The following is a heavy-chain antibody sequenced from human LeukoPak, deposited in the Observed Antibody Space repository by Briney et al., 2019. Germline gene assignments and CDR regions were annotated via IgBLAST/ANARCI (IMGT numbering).Heavy chain of an antibody. V-gene: IGHV4-61*01. D-gene: IGHD3-22*01. J-gene: IGHJ6*03. CDR1: GGSISSSSYY. CDR3: TRGSIAYYYMDV. CDR2: IYYSGST. Sequence: SETLSLTCTVSGGSISSSSYYWSWIRQPPGKGLEWIGNIYYSGSTNYNPSLKSRVTISVDTSKNQFSLKLSSVTAADTAVYYCTRGSIAYYYMDVRGKGTTVTISS.